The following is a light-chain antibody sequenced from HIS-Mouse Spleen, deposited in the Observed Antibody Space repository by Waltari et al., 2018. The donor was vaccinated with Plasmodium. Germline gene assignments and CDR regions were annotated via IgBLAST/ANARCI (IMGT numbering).Light chain of an antibody. Sequence: SYELTQPPSVSVSPGQTARITCSGDALPKKYAYWYQQKLGQAPVLVIYEDSKRPSGIPGRCSGSSSGTMATLTISGAQVEYEADYYCYSTDSSGNHRVFGGGTKLTVL. V-gene: IGLV3-10*01. CDR3: YSTDSSGNHRV. CDR2: EDS. CDR1: ALPKKY. J-gene: IGLJ3*02.